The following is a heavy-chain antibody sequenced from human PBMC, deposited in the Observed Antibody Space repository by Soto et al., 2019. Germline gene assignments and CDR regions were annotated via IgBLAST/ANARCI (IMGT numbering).Heavy chain of an antibody. CDR1: GFTFSSYS. CDR2: ISSSSSYI. Sequence: GGSLRLSCAASGFTFSSYSMNWVRQAPGKGLEWVSSISSSSSYIYYADSVKGRFTISRDNAKNSLYLQMNSLRAEDTAVYYCAREITANWFDPWGQGTLVTVSS. V-gene: IGHV3-21*01. CDR3: AREITANWFDP. D-gene: IGHD6-13*01. J-gene: IGHJ5*02.